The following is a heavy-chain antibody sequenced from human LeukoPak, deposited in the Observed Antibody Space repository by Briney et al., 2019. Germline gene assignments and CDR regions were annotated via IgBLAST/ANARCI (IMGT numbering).Heavy chain of an antibody. Sequence: ASVKVSCKASGYTFPNYGINWVRQAPGQGLEWMGWISAYNRNTKYAEKFQGRVTMTTDTSTRTAYMELRSLRSDDTAVYFCARDLADYSASGSFHTSVWWGQGTLVTVSS. CDR3: ARDLADYSASGSFHTSVW. CDR2: ISAYNRNT. CDR1: GYTFPNYG. V-gene: IGHV1-18*01. J-gene: IGHJ4*02. D-gene: IGHD3-10*01.